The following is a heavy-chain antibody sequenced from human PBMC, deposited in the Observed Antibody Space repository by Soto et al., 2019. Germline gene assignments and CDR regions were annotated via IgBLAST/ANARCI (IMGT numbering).Heavy chain of an antibody. V-gene: IGHV3-23*01. CDR3: ANVGDYDILTGYLDF. D-gene: IGHD3-9*01. J-gene: IGHJ4*02. Sequence: EVQLLESGGGLVQPGGSLRLSCAASGFTFSSYAMSWVRQAPGKGPEWVSAISGSGGSTYYADSVKGRFTISRDNSKNTLHLQMNSLRAEDTAVYYCANVGDYDILTGYLDFWGQGTLVTVSS. CDR1: GFTFSSYA. CDR2: ISGSGGST.